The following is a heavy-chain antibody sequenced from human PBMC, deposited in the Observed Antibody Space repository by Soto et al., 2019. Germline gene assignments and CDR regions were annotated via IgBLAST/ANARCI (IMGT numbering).Heavy chain of an antibody. CDR3: AKRYCSGGSGPPYSYYYGMDV. V-gene: IGHV3-30*18. CDR1: GFTFSNYG. Sequence: GESLKISCAASGFTFSNYGMHWVRQAPGKGLEWVAVISYDGSNKYYADSVKGRFTISRDNSKNTLDLQMNSLRAEATAVYYCAKRYCSGGSGPPYSYYYGMDVWGQGTLVTVSS. CDR2: ISYDGSNK. J-gene: IGHJ6*02. D-gene: IGHD2-15*01.